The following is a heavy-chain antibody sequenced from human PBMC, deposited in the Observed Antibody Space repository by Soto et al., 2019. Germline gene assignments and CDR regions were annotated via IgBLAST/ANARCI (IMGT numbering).Heavy chain of an antibody. Sequence: TSETLALTSTVSGGSISSYYWSWIRQPPGKGLEWIGYIYYSGSTNYNPSLKSRVTISVDTSKSQFSLKLSSVTAADTAVYYCARVWGGAFDFWGQGTMVT. D-gene: IGHD3-10*01. CDR2: IYYSGST. V-gene: IGHV4-59*01. CDR3: ARVWGGAFDF. J-gene: IGHJ3*01. CDR1: GGSISSYY.